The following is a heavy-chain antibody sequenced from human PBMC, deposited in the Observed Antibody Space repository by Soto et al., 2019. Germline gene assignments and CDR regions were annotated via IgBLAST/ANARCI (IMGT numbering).Heavy chain of an antibody. D-gene: IGHD2-15*01. Sequence: SETLSLTCTVSGGSISSSSYYWGWIRQPPGKGLEWIGSIYYSGSTYYNPSLKSRVTISVDTSKNQFSLKLSSVTAADTAVYYCATEGYRSGGSCYPVDDAFDIWGQGTMVTVSS. CDR2: IYYSGST. J-gene: IGHJ3*02. CDR1: GGSISSSSYY. CDR3: ATEGYRSGGSCYPVDDAFDI. V-gene: IGHV4-39*01.